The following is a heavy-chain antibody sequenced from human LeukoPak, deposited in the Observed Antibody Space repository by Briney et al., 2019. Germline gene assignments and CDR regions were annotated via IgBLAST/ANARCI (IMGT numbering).Heavy chain of an antibody. V-gene: IGHV3-21*06. CDR1: GFTFSTYS. CDR3: AKDWSGWYDAFDI. D-gene: IGHD6-19*01. Sequence: GGSLRLSCAASGFTFSTYSMNWVRQAPGKGLEWVSSITSSSTYIHYADSVKGRFTISRDNAKNSLYLQMNSLRAEGTAVYYCAKDWSGWYDAFDIWGQGTMVTVSS. J-gene: IGHJ3*02. CDR2: ITSSSTYI.